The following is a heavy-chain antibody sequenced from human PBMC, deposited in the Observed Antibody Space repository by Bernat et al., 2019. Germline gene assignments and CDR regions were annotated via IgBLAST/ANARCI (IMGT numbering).Heavy chain of an antibody. CDR3: TTGERSYGVFDY. J-gene: IGHJ4*02. CDR2: IKGKTEGGTT. CDR1: GFTFNNSW. V-gene: IGHV3-15*07. Sequence: EVHLVESGGGLVEPGGSLRLSCAASGFTFNNSWMNWVRQVPGRGLEWVGRIKGKTEGGTTDYAAPVKGRFTISRDESENTLYLQMSSLKTEDTAVYYCTTGERSYGVFDYWGQGTLVTAYS. D-gene: IGHD5-18*01.